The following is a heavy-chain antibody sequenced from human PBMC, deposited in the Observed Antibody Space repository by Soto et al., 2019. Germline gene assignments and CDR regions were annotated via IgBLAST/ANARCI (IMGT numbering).Heavy chain of an antibody. CDR3: ATGGYYDISTGGY. D-gene: IGHD3-9*01. V-gene: IGHV3-30*03. CDR2: ISYDGSNK. J-gene: IGHJ4*02. CDR1: GFTFSSYG. Sequence: GSLRLSCAASGFTFSSYGMHWVRQAPGKGLEWVAVISYDGSNKYYAGSVKGRFTISRDNSKNTLYLQMNSLRAEDTAVYYCATGGYYDISTGGYWGQVT.